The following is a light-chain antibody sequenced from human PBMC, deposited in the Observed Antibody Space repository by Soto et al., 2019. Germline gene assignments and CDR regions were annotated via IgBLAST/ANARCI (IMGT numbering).Light chain of an antibody. CDR2: DAS. V-gene: IGKV1-5*01. Sequence: DIQMTQSPSTLSASAGDIVTITCRASQSISSWLAWYQQKPGKAPKLLIYDASSLESGVPSRFSGSGSGTEFTLTISSLQPDDFATYYCQQYNSYLWTFGQGTKVDIK. CDR1: QSISSW. CDR3: QQYNSYLWT. J-gene: IGKJ1*01.